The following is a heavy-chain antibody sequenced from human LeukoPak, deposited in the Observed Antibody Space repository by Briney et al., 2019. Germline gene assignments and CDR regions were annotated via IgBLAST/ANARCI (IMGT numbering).Heavy chain of an antibody. J-gene: IGHJ2*01. Sequence: GGSLRLSCAASGFTISTDSMNWVRQAPGKGLEWVSVSYSGGSSYYADSVKGRFTISRDNSKNTLYLQMNSLRAEDTAVYFCAREEHYRRYFALWGRGTLVTVSS. CDR1: GFTISTDS. D-gene: IGHD3-16*02. CDR3: AREEHYRRYFAL. V-gene: IGHV3-53*01. CDR2: SYSGGSS.